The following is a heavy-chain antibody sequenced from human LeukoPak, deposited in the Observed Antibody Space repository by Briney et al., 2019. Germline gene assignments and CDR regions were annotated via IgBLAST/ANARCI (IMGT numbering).Heavy chain of an antibody. CDR3: AKKYCSSTSCYTTSIYYYYYGMDV. D-gene: IGHD2-2*02. J-gene: IGHJ6*02. Sequence: GGSLRLSCAASGFTFSSYAMSWVRQAPGKGLEWVSAISGSGGSTYYADSVRGRFTISRDNSKNTLYLQMNSLRAEDTAVYYCAKKYCSSTSCYTTSIYYYYYGMDVWGQGTTVTVSS. CDR2: ISGSGGST. V-gene: IGHV3-23*01. CDR1: GFTFSSYA.